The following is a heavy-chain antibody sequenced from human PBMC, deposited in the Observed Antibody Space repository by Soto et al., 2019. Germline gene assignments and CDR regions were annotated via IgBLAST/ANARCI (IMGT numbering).Heavy chain of an antibody. CDR1: GGSISSGDYY. J-gene: IGHJ4*02. CDR3: ARHAYYYGSGSYEYDY. Sequence: SETLSLACTVSGGSISSGDYYWSWIRQPPGKGLEWIGNIYYSGSTYYNPSLKSRVTISVDTSKIQFSLKLSSVTAADTALYFCARHAYYYGSGSYEYDYWGQGTLVTVSS. D-gene: IGHD3-10*01. CDR2: IYYSGST. V-gene: IGHV4-30-4*01.